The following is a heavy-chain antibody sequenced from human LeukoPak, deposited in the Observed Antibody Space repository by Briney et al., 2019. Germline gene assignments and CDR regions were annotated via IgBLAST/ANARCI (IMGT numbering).Heavy chain of an antibody. Sequence: ASVKVSCKASGGTFSSYAISWVRQAPGQGLEWMGGIIPIFGTANYAQKFQGRVTITTDESTSTAYMELSSLRSEDTAVYYCARGAEARGAFDIWGQGTMVTVSS. V-gene: IGHV1-69*05. CDR3: ARGAEARGAFDI. J-gene: IGHJ3*02. D-gene: IGHD1-26*01. CDR1: GGTFSSYA. CDR2: IIPIFGTA.